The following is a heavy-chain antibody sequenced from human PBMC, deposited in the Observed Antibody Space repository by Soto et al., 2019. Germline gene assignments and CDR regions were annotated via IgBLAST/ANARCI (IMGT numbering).Heavy chain of an antibody. CDR1: GGTFSSYA. CDR3: ASAWARDYGGKRIDP. CDR2: IIPIFGTA. J-gene: IGHJ5*02. Sequence: QVQLVQSGAEVTNPGSSVKVSCKASGGTFSSYAISWVRQAPGQGLEGMGGIIPIFGTANYAQKFQGRVTINADESTRTAYMELSRLRDADTALYYCASAWARDYGGKRIDPWGQGTLVTVSS. V-gene: IGHV1-69*01. D-gene: IGHD4-17*01.